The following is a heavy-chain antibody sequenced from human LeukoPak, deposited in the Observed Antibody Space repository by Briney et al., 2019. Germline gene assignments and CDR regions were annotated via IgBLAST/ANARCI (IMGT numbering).Heavy chain of an antibody. CDR1: GFTFRNSA. D-gene: IGHD3-3*01. Sequence: GGSLRLSCAASGFTFRNSATSWVRQAPGEGLEWVSTFTGGDGSAYYADSVKGRFTISRDNSKNTLYLQMNSLRAEDTALYYCAKSVAIYFYYGLDVWGQGTTVTVSS. J-gene: IGHJ6*02. CDR3: AKSVAIYFYYGLDV. CDR2: FTGGDGSA. V-gene: IGHV3-23*01.